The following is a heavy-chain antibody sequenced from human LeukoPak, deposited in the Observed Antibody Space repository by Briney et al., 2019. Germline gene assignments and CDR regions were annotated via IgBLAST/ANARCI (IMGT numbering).Heavy chain of an antibody. J-gene: IGHJ4*02. CDR2: IYTNGNT. CDR1: GGSMTTYY. D-gene: IGHD3-9*01. V-gene: IGHV4-4*07. CDR3: ARDYYDILTGCFDY. Sequence: SETLSLTCTVSGGSMTTYYWSWIRQHAGKGPEWIGRIYTNGNTTYNPSLESRVTMSIDTSKNQFSLELRSVTAADTALYYCARDYYDILTGCFDYWGQGAQVTIS.